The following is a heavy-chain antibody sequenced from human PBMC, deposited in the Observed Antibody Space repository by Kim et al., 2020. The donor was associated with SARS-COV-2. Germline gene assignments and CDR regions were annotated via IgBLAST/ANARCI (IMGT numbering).Heavy chain of an antibody. V-gene: IGHV3-30*04. CDR1: GFTFSSYA. Sequence: GGSLRLSCAASGFTFSSYAMHWVRQAPGKGLEWVAVISYDGSNKYYADSVKGRFTISRDNSKNTLYLQMNSLRAEDTAVYYCARGYSGSYYFFDYWGQGTLVTVSS. CDR3: ARGYSGSYYFFDY. J-gene: IGHJ4*02. D-gene: IGHD1-26*01. CDR2: ISYDGSNK.